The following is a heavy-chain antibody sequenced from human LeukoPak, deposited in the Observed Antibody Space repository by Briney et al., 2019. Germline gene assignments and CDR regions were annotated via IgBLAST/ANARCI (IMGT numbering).Heavy chain of an antibody. CDR3: AKYSSGYYYGLN. V-gene: IGHV4-31*03. J-gene: IGHJ4*02. CDR1: GGPITINGYY. D-gene: IGHD3-22*01. CDR2: IFHNGKA. Sequence: SETLSLTCTVSGGPITINGYYWTWIRRHPGKGLEWIGYIFHNGKAYYNPSLKSRATISVDTSKNQFSLNLRSVTAADTAFYYCAKYSSGYYYGLNWGQGALVTVAS.